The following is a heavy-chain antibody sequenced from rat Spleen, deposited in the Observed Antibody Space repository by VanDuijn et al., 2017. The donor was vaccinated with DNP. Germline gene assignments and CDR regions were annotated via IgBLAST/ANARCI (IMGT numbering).Heavy chain of an antibody. D-gene: IGHD1-4*01. CDR1: GFIFSNHY. CDR3: AGRPPPTRGPFDY. V-gene: IGHV5-7*01. CDR2: INYDGSNT. J-gene: IGHJ2*01. Sequence: EVQLVESGGGLVQPGRSMKLSCAASGFIFSNHYMAWVRQAPTKGLEWVATINYDGSNTYYRDSVKGRFTISRDNAKSTLSLQMDSLRSEDTATYYCAGRPPPTRGPFDYWGQGVTVTVSS.